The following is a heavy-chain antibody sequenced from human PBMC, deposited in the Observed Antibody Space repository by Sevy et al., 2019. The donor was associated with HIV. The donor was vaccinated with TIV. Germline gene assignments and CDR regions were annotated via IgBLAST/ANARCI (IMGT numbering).Heavy chain of an antibody. CDR3: ARDVAAGDF. J-gene: IGHJ4*02. D-gene: IGHD2-21*01. Sequence: GESLKISCAASGFTFTRYWMSWVRQAPGKGLEWEANINEDGSEKYYVDSVKGRFTISRDNARKSLHLQMNSLRAEDTAIYYCARDVAAGDFWGQGTLVTVSS. CDR2: INEDGSEK. V-gene: IGHV3-7*01. CDR1: GFTFTRYW.